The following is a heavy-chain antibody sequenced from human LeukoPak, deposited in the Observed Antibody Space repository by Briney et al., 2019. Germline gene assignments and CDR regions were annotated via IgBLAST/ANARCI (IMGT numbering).Heavy chain of an antibody. CDR1: GFTFSSYG. Sequence: GGSLRLSCAASGFTFSSYGMSWVRQAPGKGLEWISAISGSGGSTYYADSVKGRFTISRDNSKNTLYLQMNSLRAEDTAVYYCAKDEYYYDSSGYYEAFDIWGQGTMVTVSS. J-gene: IGHJ3*02. D-gene: IGHD3-22*01. CDR2: ISGSGGST. CDR3: AKDEYYYDSSGYYEAFDI. V-gene: IGHV3-23*01.